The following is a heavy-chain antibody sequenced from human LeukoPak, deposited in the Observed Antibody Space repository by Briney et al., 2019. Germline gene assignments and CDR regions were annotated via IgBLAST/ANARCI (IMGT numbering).Heavy chain of an antibody. D-gene: IGHD1-26*01. V-gene: IGHV1-2*02. CDR2: INPNSGGT. CDR1: GYTFTGYY. CDR3: ATEGVYSGSQLDY. J-gene: IGHJ4*02. Sequence: GASVKVSCKASGYTFTGYYMHWVRQAPGQGLEWMGWINPNSGGTNYAQKFQGRVTMTRDTSISTAYMELSRLRSEDTAVYYCATEGVYSGSQLDYWGQGTLVTVSS.